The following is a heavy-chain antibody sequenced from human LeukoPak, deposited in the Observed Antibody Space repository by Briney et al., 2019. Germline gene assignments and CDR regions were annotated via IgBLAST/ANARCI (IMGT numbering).Heavy chain of an antibody. V-gene: IGHV3-49*04. J-gene: IGHJ4*02. Sequence: GGSLRLSCTASGFTFGDYAMSWVRQAPGKGLEWVGFIRSKAYGGTTEYAASVKGRFTISRDDSKSIAYLQMNSLKTEDTAVYHCSKIATGYFDCWGQGSLVTVSS. CDR3: SKIATGYFDC. CDR1: GFTFGDYA. CDR2: IRSKAYGGTT. D-gene: IGHD5-24*01.